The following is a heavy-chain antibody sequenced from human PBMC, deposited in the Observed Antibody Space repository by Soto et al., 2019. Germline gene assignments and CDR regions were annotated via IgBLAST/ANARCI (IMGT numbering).Heavy chain of an antibody. D-gene: IGHD2-15*01. V-gene: IGHV1-58*01. CDR1: GFTFTSSA. J-gene: IGHJ3*02. Sequence: ASVKVSCKASGFTFTSSAVQWVRQARGQRLEWIGWIVVGSGNTNYAQKFQERVTITRDMSTSTAYMELSSLGSEDTAVYYCAAGYESLYAFDIWGQGTMVTVSS. CDR3: AAGYESLYAFDI. CDR2: IVVGSGNT.